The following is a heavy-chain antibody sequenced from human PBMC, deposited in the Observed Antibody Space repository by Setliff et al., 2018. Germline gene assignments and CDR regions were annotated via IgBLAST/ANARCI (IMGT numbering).Heavy chain of an antibody. CDR3: AGDRGGAWELTDY. V-gene: IGHV3-7*03. J-gene: IGHJ4*02. CDR1: GFIFSMYK. D-gene: IGHD1-26*01. Sequence: GGSLRLSCEASGFIFSMYKMSWVRQAPGKGLEWVANIKQDGSEKSYVDSVKGRFTISRDNAKKSLYLQMNSLRVEETAVYYCAGDRGGAWELTDYWGQGTLVTVSS. CDR2: IKQDGSEK.